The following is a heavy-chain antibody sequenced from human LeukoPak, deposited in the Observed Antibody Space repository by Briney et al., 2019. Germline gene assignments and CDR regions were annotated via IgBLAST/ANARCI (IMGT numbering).Heavy chain of an antibody. Sequence: GGSLRLSCAASGFTFDDYSMSWVRQAPGKGLEWVSGINWNGGSTGYADSVKGRFTISRDNAKNSLYLQMNSLRAEDTALYYCARGVNYYDSQDAFDIWGQGTMVTVSS. CDR3: ARGVNYYDSQDAFDI. J-gene: IGHJ3*02. D-gene: IGHD3-22*01. CDR1: GFTFDDYS. CDR2: INWNGGST. V-gene: IGHV3-20*04.